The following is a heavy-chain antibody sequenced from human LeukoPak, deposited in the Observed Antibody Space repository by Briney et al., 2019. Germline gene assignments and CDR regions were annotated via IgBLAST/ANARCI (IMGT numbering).Heavy chain of an antibody. CDR2: INPTGGST. CDR1: GYTFTSYY. Sequence: GASVKVSCKASGYTFTSYYMHWVRQAPGQGLEWMGLINPTGGSTGYAQKFQGRVTMTRDMSTSTDYMELSSLRSEDTAIYYCASGTTDIVVVPATLRNYYFDYWGQGTLVTVSS. CDR3: ASGTTDIVVVPATLRNYYFDY. D-gene: IGHD2-2*01. V-gene: IGHV1-46*01. J-gene: IGHJ4*02.